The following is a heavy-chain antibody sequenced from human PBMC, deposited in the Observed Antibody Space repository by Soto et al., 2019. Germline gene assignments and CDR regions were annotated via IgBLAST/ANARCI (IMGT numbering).Heavy chain of an antibody. CDR3: ARDAPYDFSAFDI. V-gene: IGHV4-31*03. CDR2: IYYSGST. D-gene: IGHD3-3*01. J-gene: IGHJ3*02. Sequence: QVQLQESGPGLVKPSQTLSLTCTVSGGSISSGGYYWSWIRQHPGKGLEWIGYIYYSGSTYSNPSLKSRVTISVDTSKNQFSLKLSSVTAADTAVYYCARDAPYDFSAFDIWGQGTMVTVSS. CDR1: GGSISSGGYY.